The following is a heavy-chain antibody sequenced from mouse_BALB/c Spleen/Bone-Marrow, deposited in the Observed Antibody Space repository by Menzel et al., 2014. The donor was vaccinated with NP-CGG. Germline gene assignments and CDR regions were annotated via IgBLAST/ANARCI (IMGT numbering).Heavy chain of an antibody. J-gene: IGHJ1*01. D-gene: IGHD1-1*01. Sequence: EVQRVESGPELEKPGASVKISCKASGYSFTGYNMNWVKQSNGKSLEWIGNIDPYYGGTSYNQKFKGKATLTVDKSSSTAYMQLKSLTSEDSAVYYCATYGYSYWYIDVWGAETTVTVSS. CDR1: GYSFTGYN. V-gene: IGHV1-39*01. CDR3: ATYGYSYWYIDV. CDR2: IDPYYGGT.